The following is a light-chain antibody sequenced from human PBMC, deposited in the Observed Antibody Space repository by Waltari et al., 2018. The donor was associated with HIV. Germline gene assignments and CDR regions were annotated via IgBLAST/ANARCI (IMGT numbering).Light chain of an antibody. CDR1: QTINSNF. J-gene: IGKJ1*01. CDR3: QQYSSSPWT. Sequence: VLTQSPVSLCLSPGERATLSCGASQTINSNFLAWYQQRLGLPPSLLIYDASKRASGVPDSFSGAGSGTDFTLTINRLDPEDSAVYFCQQYSSSPWTFGQGTKV. V-gene: IGKV3D-20*01. CDR2: DAS.